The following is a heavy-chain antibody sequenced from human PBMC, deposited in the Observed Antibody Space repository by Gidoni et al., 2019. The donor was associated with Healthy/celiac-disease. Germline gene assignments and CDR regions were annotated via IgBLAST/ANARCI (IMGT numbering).Heavy chain of an antibody. V-gene: IGHV3-13*04. CDR1: GFTFSSYD. Sequence: EVQLAESGGRLVQPGGSLRLSCAAPGFTFSSYDMPWVRQATGKGLEWVSAIGTAGDTYYPGSVKSRFTISRENAKNSLYLQMNSLRAGDTAVYYCARGYMVRGVSAFDIWGQGTMVTVSS. CDR3: ARGYMVRGVSAFDI. D-gene: IGHD3-10*01. J-gene: IGHJ3*02. CDR2: IGTAGDT.